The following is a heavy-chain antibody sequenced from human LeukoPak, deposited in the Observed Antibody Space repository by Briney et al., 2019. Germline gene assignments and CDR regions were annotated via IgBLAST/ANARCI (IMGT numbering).Heavy chain of an antibody. CDR2: IYAGDSDT. CDR1: GYIFTNYW. CDR3: ARRGYYDNSGYFYFDY. V-gene: IGHV5-51*01. Sequence: KAGESLKISCKASGYIFTNYWIAWVRQMPGKGLEYMGIIYAGDSDTRYSPSFQGQVTISADKSISTASLQWSSLKASDTAMYYCARRGYYDNSGYFYFDYWGQGTLVTVSS. D-gene: IGHD3-22*01. J-gene: IGHJ4*02.